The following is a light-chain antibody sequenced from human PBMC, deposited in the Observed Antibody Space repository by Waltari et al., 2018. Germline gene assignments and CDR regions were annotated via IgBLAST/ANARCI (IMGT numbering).Light chain of an antibody. J-gene: IGLJ2*01. CDR1: SSNIGNNY. CDR3: AAWDDSLSGVV. V-gene: IGLV1-47*01. CDR2: RNN. Sequence: QSVLPQPPSASGTPGQRVTISGSGSSSNIGNNYVNWYHQVPGTAPKLLIYRNNQRPSGVPDRVSGSKSGTSASLAISGLRSEDEGDYYCAAWDDSLSGVVFGGGTKLTVL.